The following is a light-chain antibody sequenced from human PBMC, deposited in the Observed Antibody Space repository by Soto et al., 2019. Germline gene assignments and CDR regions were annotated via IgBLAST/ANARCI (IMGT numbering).Light chain of an antibody. V-gene: IGKV1-27*01. CDR3: QNYDSVPRT. J-gene: IGKJ1*01. CDR1: QGINNY. CDR2: AAS. Sequence: DIQMTQSPSSLSASVGHTVTITCRASQGINNYLAWFQQRPGKVPKLLIYAASTLQSGVPSRFRGSRSGTDFTLTISSLQPEDVATFYCQNYDSVPRTFGQGTKVEIK.